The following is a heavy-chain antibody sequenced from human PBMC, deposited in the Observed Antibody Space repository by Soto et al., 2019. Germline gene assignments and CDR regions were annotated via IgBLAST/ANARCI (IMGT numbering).Heavy chain of an antibody. J-gene: IGHJ4*02. V-gene: IGHV4-39*01. CDR3: ARLPYDFWSGYYSYFDY. D-gene: IGHD3-3*01. CDR2: IYYSGST. CDR1: GGSISSSSYY. Sequence: QLQLQESGPGLVKPSETLSLTCTVSGGSISSSSYYWGWIRQPPGKGLEWIGSIYYSGSTYYNPSLKSRVTLSVDTSKNQFSLKLSSVTAADTAVYYCARLPYDFWSGYYSYFDYWGQGTLVTVSS.